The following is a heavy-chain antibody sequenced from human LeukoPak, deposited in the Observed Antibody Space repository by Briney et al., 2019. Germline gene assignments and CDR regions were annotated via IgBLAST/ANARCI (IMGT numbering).Heavy chain of an antibody. V-gene: IGHV3-7*03. CDR1: GFTFTNNW. CDR3: AKDGPGGRYFDS. CDR2: IKQDGSGK. J-gene: IGHJ4*02. Sequence: PGGSLRVSCAASGFTFTNNWMCCVRQAPGKGLEWVANIKQDGSGKHYVDSVNGRFTISRDNAKDSLYLQMNSLRAEDTAVYYCAKDGPGGRYFDSWGQGTPVTVSS. D-gene: IGHD6-19*01.